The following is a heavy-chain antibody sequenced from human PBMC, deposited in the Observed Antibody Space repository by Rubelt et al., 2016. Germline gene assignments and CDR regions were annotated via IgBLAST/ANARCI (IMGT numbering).Heavy chain of an antibody. CDR1: GGSFSGYY. CDR3: ATDQLTRRPDY. V-gene: IGHV3-15*05. CDR2: VKAQIDGGTT. Sequence: VQLQQWGAGLLKPSETLSLTCAVYGGSFSGYYWSWIRQPPGKGLEWVGRVKAQIDGGTTDYGAGVKGRFIISRDDSTHMANLQMNNLRTEDTAVYYCATDQLTRRPDYWGRGTLVTVSS. J-gene: IGHJ4*02. D-gene: IGHD3-9*01.